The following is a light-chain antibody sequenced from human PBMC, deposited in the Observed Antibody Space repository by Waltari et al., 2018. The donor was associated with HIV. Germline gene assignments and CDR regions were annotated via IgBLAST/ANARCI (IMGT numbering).Light chain of an antibody. V-gene: IGLV2-14*01. Sequence: QSALTQPASVSGSPGQSITISCPGTSRDVGGYNYVSWYQQHPGKAPKLMISEVSNRPSGVTNRFSGSKSGNTASLTISGLQVEDEADYYCSSYTSSSTLYVFGTGTKVTVL. CDR2: EVS. J-gene: IGLJ1*01. CDR1: SRDVGGYNY. CDR3: SSYTSSSTLYV.